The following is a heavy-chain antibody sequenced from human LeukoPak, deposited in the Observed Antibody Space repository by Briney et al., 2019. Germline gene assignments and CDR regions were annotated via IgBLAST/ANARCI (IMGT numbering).Heavy chain of an antibody. V-gene: IGHV3-23*01. J-gene: IGHJ1*01. Sequence: GGSLRLSCAASGFTFSSYAMSWVRQAPGKGLEWVSAISGSGGSTYYADSVKGRFTISRDNSKNPLYLQMNSLRAEDTAVYYCAKDGYYYDSSGYYRAEYFQHWGQGTLVTVSS. CDR3: AKDGYYYDSSGYYRAEYFQH. CDR1: GFTFSSYA. CDR2: ISGSGGST. D-gene: IGHD3-22*01.